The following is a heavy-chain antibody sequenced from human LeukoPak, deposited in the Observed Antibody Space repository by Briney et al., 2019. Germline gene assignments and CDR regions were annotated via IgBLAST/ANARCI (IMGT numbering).Heavy chain of an antibody. V-gene: IGHV5-51*01. CDR2: IYPGDSDT. CDR3: ATSGGYSSSWYMDDAFDI. Sequence: GESLKISCKGSGYSFTSYWIGWVRQMPGKGLEWMGIIYPGDSDTRYSPSFQGQVTISADKSISTAYLQWSSLKASDTAMYYCATSGGYSSSWYMDDAFDIWGQGTMVTVSS. D-gene: IGHD6-13*01. CDR1: GYSFTSYW. J-gene: IGHJ3*02.